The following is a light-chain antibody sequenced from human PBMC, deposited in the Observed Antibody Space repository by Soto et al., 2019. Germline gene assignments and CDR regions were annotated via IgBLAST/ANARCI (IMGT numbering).Light chain of an antibody. Sequence: EIVLTQSPGTLSLSPGERVTLSCRASQSVRSNLDWYQQKPGQYPRLLIYGASTRATGIPDRFSGSGSGADFTLTISRLEAEDFAVYYCHHYDAALWTFGQGTKVAIK. CDR2: GAS. CDR3: HHYDAALWT. V-gene: IGKV3-20*01. J-gene: IGKJ1*01. CDR1: QSVRSN.